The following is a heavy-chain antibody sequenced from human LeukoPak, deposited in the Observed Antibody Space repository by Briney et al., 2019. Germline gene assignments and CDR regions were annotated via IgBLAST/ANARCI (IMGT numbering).Heavy chain of an antibody. CDR2: ISSSSSYI. CDR1: GFTFSSYS. D-gene: IGHD6-19*01. J-gene: IGHJ4*02. V-gene: IGHV3-21*01. CDR3: AKLGSGGQPRGYYFDY. Sequence: GGSLRLSCAASGFTFSSYSMNWVRQAPGKGLEWVSSISSSSSYIYYADSVKGRFTISRDNAKNSLYLQMTSLRAEDTAVYYCAKLGSGGQPRGYYFDYWGQGTLVTVSS.